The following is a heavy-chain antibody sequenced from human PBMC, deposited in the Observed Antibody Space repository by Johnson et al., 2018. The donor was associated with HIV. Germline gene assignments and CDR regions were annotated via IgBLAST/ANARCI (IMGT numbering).Heavy chain of an antibody. Sequence: VQLVESGGGLVKPGGSLRVSCVAAGFSFTNAWMSWVRQAPGKGLEWVARIKSKTDGGTRDYAAPVKGRFIISRDDSKNTLYLQMNSLKTEDSAVYYCASDSTRINCYADAFDFWGQGTVVTVSS. V-gene: IGHV3-15*01. J-gene: IGHJ3*01. CDR1: GFSFTNAW. D-gene: IGHD2-2*01. CDR3: ASDSTRINCYADAFDF. CDR2: IKSKTDGGTR.